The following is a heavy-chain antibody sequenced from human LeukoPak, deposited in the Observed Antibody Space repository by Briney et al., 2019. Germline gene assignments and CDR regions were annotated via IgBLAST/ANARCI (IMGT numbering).Heavy chain of an antibody. J-gene: IGHJ3*02. Sequence: PGGSLRLSCAASGFTFSSYAMSWVRQAPGKGLEWLSAISGSSGGTYYAGSVKGPFTITRDNSKRTLYLQMNSLRAEDTAVYFCAKVVEVPSTFHAFDIWGQGTMVTVSS. V-gene: IGHV3-23*01. CDR3: AKVVEVPSTFHAFDI. CDR2: ISGSSGGT. D-gene: IGHD2-15*01. CDR1: GFTFSSYA.